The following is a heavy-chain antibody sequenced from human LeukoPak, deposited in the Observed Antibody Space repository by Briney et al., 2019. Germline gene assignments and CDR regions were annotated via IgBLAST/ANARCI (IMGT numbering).Heavy chain of an antibody. D-gene: IGHD1-1*01. J-gene: IGHJ5*02. CDR1: SGSISSSSYY. CDR3: AREGTSGTHLNWFDP. CDR2: IYGSGST. Sequence: PSETLSLTCTVSSGSISSSSYYWSWIRQPPGKGLEWIGHIYGSGSTNYNPSLKSRVTLSVDTSKNQFSLKLSSVTAADTAVYYCAREGTSGTHLNWFDPWGQGTLVTVSS. V-gene: IGHV4-61*01.